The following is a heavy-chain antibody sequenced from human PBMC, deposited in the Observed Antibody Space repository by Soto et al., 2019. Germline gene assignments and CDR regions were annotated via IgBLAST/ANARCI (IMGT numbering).Heavy chain of an antibody. J-gene: IGHJ4*02. CDR3: ARGISGAYDSTYDW. Sequence: LRLSCAASGFSFNNYWMHWVRQAPGKGLVWVSRINSDGTLTNYADSVKGRFTISRDNAKNTLRLQMNSLRAEDTAVYYCARGISGAYDSTYDWWGQGTLVTVSS. CDR1: GFSFNNYW. D-gene: IGHD5-12*01. CDR2: INSDGTLT. V-gene: IGHV3-74*01.